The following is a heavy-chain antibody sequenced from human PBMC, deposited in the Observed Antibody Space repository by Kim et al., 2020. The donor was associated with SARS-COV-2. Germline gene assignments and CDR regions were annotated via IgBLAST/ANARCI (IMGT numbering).Heavy chain of an antibody. CDR1: GGSISSYS. J-gene: IGHJ4*02. V-gene: IGHV4-59*01. D-gene: IGHD3-22*01. Sequence: SETLSLTCTVSGGSISSYSYSWIRQTPGKGLEWIAYISYSGSTNYNPSLKSRDTISVDTSKNQFSLKLSSVTAADTAVYYCARGRGDSSGYCPLSNWGQGTLVTVSS. CDR3: ARGRGDSSGYCPLSN. CDR2: ISYSGST.